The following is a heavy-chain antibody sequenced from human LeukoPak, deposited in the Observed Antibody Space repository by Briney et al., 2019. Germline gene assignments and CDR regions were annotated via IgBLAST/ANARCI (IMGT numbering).Heavy chain of an antibody. V-gene: IGHV4-39*02. CDR1: GGSISSSSYY. Sequence: SETLSLTCTVSGGSISSSSYYRGWIRQPPGKGLEWIGNIHYSGNTYYNPSLKSRVTMSVDTSKNHFSLKLSSVTAADTAVYYCVLLELGTYYGMDVWGQGTTVTVSS. CDR2: IHYSGNT. J-gene: IGHJ6*02. D-gene: IGHD3-10*01. CDR3: VLLELGTYYGMDV.